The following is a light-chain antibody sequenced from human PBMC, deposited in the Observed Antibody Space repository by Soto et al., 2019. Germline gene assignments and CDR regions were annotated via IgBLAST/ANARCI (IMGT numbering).Light chain of an antibody. CDR3: SSYTSSSTPYVV. CDR1: SSDVGGYNY. J-gene: IGLJ2*01. CDR2: EVS. V-gene: IGLV2-14*01. Sequence: HSALTQPASVSGSPGQSITISCTGTSSDVGGYNYVSWYRQHPGKAPKLMIYEVSNRPSGVSTRFSGSKYGNTASLTISGLQAEDEADYYYSSYTSSSTPYVVFGGGPNLTVL.